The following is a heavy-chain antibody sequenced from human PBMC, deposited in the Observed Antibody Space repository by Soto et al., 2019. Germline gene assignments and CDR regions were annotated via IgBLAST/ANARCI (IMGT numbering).Heavy chain of an antibody. V-gene: IGHV3-53*01. D-gene: IGHD3-3*01. CDR1: GFTVSSHY. CDR3: AKYTAPSENYYYYGMDV. J-gene: IGHJ6*02. CDR2: INGDGSST. Sequence: GSLRLSCAASGFTVSSHYMSWVRQAPGKGLEWVSRINGDGSSTYYADSVKGRLTISRDNAKTTLYLQMNSLRAEDTAVYYCAKYTAPSENYYYYGMDVWGQGTTVTVSS.